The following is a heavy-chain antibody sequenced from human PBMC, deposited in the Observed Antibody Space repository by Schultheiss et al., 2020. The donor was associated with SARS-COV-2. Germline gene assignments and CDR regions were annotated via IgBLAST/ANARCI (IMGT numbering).Heavy chain of an antibody. CDR3: AKAPSIGWDWFDP. CDR2: IYSGGST. Sequence: GGSLRLSCAASGFAVSSFYMNWVRQAPGEGLEWVSVIYSGGSTYYADSVKGRFTMSRDNSKNTLYLQMNSLRAEDTAVYYCAKAPSIGWDWFDPWGQGTLVTVSS. J-gene: IGHJ5*02. V-gene: IGHV3-53*01. CDR1: GFAVSSFY. D-gene: IGHD6-19*01.